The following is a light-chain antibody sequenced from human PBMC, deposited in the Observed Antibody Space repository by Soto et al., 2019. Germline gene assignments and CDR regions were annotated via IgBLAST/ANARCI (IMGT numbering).Light chain of an antibody. Sequence: DIVMTQSPDSLAVSLGERATINCKSSQSVLYNSNNKNYLAWYQQKPGQAPKMLIYWASTRESGVPDRVSGSGSGTNFTLTVSSLQAEDVAVYYCQQYRSSPFTSGPGTKVDIK. CDR1: QSVLYNSNNKNY. V-gene: IGKV4-1*01. CDR3: QQYRSSPFT. CDR2: WAS. J-gene: IGKJ3*01.